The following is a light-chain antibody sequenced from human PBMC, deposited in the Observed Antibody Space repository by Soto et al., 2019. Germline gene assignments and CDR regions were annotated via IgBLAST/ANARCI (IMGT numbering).Light chain of an antibody. V-gene: IGLV2-14*01. CDR3: SSYTSSSTLGVV. CDR1: GSDVGGYNY. J-gene: IGLJ2*01. CDR2: DVS. Sequence: SALTQPASVSGSPGQSITISCTGTGSDVGGYNYVSWYQQHPGKAPKLMIYDVSNRPSGVSNRFSGSKSGNTASLTISGLQAEDEADYYCSSYTSSSTLGVVFGGGTKLTVL.